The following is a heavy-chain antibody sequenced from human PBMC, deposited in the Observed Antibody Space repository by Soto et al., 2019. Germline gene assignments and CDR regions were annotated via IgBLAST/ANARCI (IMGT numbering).Heavy chain of an antibody. CDR3: ARGGDGYNYADY. CDR2: IYYSGST. J-gene: IGHJ4*02. Sequence: SETLSLTCTVSGGSISSSSYYWGWIRQPPGKGLEWIGSIYYSGSTYYNPSLKSRVTISVDTSKNQFSLKLSSVTAADTAVYYCARGGDGYNYADYWGQGTLVTVS. CDR1: GGSISSSSYY. D-gene: IGHD5-12*01. V-gene: IGHV4-39*01.